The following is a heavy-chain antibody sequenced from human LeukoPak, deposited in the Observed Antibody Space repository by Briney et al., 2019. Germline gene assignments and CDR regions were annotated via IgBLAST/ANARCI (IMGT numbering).Heavy chain of an antibody. CDR3: ARGDSSGLPQPLDY. CDR1: GFTFSSYS. J-gene: IGHJ4*02. D-gene: IGHD3-22*01. Sequence: PGGSLRLSCAASGFTFSSYSMNWVRQAPGKGLEWVSSISSSSSYIYYADSVKGRFTISRDNAKNSLYLQMNSLRAEDTAVYYCARGDSSGLPQPLDYWGQGTLVTVSS. CDR2: ISSSSSYI. V-gene: IGHV3-21*04.